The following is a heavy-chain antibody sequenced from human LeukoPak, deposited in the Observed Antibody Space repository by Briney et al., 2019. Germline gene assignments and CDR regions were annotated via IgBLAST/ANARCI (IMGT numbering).Heavy chain of an antibody. J-gene: IGHJ4*02. CDR3: ARERAVTGTTFDQ. D-gene: IGHD6-19*01. CDR1: GYTFTSYF. V-gene: IGHV1-46*01. Sequence: ASVKVSCKASGYTFTSYFMHWVRQAPGQGLEWMGKINPSGGSTTYAQKFQGRVTMTRDTSTSTVYMELGSLKSEDTAVYYCARERAVTGTTFDQWGQGTLVTVSS. CDR2: INPSGGST.